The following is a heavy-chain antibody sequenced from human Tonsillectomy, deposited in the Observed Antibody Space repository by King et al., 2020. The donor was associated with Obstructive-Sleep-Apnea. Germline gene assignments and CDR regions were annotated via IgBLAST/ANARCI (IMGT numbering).Heavy chain of an antibody. V-gene: IGHV3-30*04. CDR3: ARDQGGGGRYGMDV. CDR1: GFTFSSYA. J-gene: IGHJ6*02. D-gene: IGHD3-16*01. CDR2: ISYDGSNK. Sequence: VKLVESGGGVVQPGRSLRLSCAASGFTFSSYAMHWVRQAPGKGLEWVAVISYDGSNKYYADSVKGRFTISRDNSKNTLYLQMNSLRAEDTAVYYCARDQGGGGRYGMDVWGQGTTVTVSS.